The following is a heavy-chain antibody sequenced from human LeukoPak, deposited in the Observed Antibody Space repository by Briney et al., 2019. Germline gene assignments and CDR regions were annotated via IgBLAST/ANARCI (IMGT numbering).Heavy chain of an antibody. CDR1: GGSLSSSSYY. D-gene: IGHD6-6*01. J-gene: IGHJ4*02. V-gene: IGHV4-39*01. CDR2: IYYSGNT. CDR3: ASRMAVRPKYYFDS. Sequence: SETLSLICTVSGGSLSSSSYYWGWIRQPPGRGLERSGNIYYSGNTFYNPSLESRVTISVDTSKNQFSLKLTSVTAADTAVYYCASRMAVRPKYYFDSWGPGILVTVSS.